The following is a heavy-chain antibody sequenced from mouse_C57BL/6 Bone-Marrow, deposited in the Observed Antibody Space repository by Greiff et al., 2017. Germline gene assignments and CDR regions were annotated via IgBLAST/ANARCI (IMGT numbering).Heavy chain of an antibody. CDR1: GFTFSSYT. D-gene: IGHD1-1*01. CDR3: SRQVTTVLATKYFDV. CDR2: ISGGGGNT. Sequence: EVNVVESGGGLVKPGGSLKLSCAASGFTFSSYTMSWVRQTPETRLQWVAAISGGGGNTYYPDSVKCLFTMSGDNDKSFLYLQMSSLMSDDTALYYCSRQVTTVLATKYFDVWGTGTTVTVSS. J-gene: IGHJ1*03. V-gene: IGHV5-9*01.